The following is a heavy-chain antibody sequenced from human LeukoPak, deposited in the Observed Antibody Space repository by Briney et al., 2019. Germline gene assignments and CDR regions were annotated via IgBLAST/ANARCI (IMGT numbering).Heavy chain of an antibody. V-gene: IGHV1-8*01. CDR1: GYTFTSYD. J-gene: IGHJ4*02. D-gene: IGHD6-6*01. Sequence: ASVKVSCKASGYTFTSYDINWVRQATGQGLEWMGWMNPNSGNTGYAQKFQGRVTVTRDTSISTAYMELSRLRSDDTAVYYCARGYEYSSSQLHDYWGQGTLVTVSS. CDR3: ARGYEYSSSQLHDY. CDR2: MNPNSGNT.